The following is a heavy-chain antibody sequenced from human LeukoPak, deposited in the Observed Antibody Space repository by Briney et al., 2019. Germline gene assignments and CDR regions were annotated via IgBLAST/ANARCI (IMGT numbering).Heavy chain of an antibody. D-gene: IGHD3-22*01. CDR3: ARGDYYDSSGYPATYYFDY. V-gene: IGHV4-34*01. Sequence: SETLSLTCAVYGGSFSGYYWSWIRQPPGKGLEWIGEINHSGSTNYNPSLKSRVTISVDTSKNQFSLKLSSVTAADTAVYYCARGDYYDSSGYPATYYFDYWGQGTLVTVSS. CDR1: GGSFSGYY. CDR2: INHSGST. J-gene: IGHJ4*02.